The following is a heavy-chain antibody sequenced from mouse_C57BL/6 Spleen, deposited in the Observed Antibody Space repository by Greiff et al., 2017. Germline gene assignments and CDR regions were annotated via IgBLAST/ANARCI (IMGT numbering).Heavy chain of an antibody. CDR2: LWGDGST. J-gene: IGHJ1*03. Sequence: VQRVESGPGLVAPSQSLSITCTVSGFSLTSYGVSWVRQPPGKGLEWLGVLWGDGSTNFHSALISRLSISKDNSKSQVFLKLNRLQTDDTATYYCAKEGDPRYFDVWGTGTTVTVSS. CDR1: GFSLTSYG. CDR3: AKEGDPRYFDV. V-gene: IGHV2-3*01.